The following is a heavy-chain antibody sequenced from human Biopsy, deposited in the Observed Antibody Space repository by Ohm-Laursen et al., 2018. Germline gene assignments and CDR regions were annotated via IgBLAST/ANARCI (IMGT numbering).Heavy chain of an antibody. Sequence: GTLSLTWAVSGGSLSSYSWSWIRQPAGKGLEWIGQIYTSGITNYNPSLKSRVTRSVDTSKNKFSLRVSSVAAADTAVYYCARDRDRRGWFDPWGQGTLVTVSS. CDR3: ARDRDRRGWFDP. V-gene: IGHV4-4*07. CDR2: IYTSGIT. D-gene: IGHD1-14*01. J-gene: IGHJ5*02. CDR1: GGSLSSYS.